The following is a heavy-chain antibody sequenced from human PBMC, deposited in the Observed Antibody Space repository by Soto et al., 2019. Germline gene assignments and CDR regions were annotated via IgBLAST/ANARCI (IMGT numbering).Heavy chain of an antibody. V-gene: IGHV6-1*01. CDR3: ARGLRLAGRLVVDY. Sequence: HSQTLSLTCAIPGDSVSSNSAAWNWIRQSPSRGLEWLGRTYYRSKWYNDYAVSVKSRITINPDTSKNQFSLQLNSVTPEDTAVYYCARGLRLAGRLVVDYWGQGTLVTVSS. J-gene: IGHJ4*02. D-gene: IGHD6-19*01. CDR1: GDSVSSNSAA. CDR2: TYYRSKWYN.